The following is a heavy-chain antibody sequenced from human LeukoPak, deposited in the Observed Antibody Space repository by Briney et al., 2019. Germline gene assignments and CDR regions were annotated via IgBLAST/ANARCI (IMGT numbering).Heavy chain of an antibody. D-gene: IGHD6-6*01. J-gene: IGHJ6*03. CDR2: IIPIFGTA. CDR3: ARGVSRDDSSSSAHYYYYYYMDV. Sequence: SVKVSCKASGYTFTSYGISWVRQAPGQGLEWMGGIIPIFGTANYAQKSQGRVTITTGESTSTAYMELSSLRSEDTAVYYCARGVSRDDSSSSAHYYYYYYMDVWGKGTTVTVSS. V-gene: IGHV1-69*05. CDR1: GYTFTSYG.